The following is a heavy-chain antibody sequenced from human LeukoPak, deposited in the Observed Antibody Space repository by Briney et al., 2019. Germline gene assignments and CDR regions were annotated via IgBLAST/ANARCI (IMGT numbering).Heavy chain of an antibody. Sequence: PGGSLRLSCAASGFSLSNYWMHWVRQAPGKGLMWVSQLSPDGSQTFYADSVKGRFTISRDNANNFLYLQMNSLRAEDTALYYCARAYKDRSLAGKKEFFQHWGQGTLVTVSS. CDR1: GFSLSNYW. CDR3: ARAYKDRSLAGKKEFFQH. CDR2: LSPDGSQT. V-gene: IGHV3-74*01. J-gene: IGHJ1*01. D-gene: IGHD6-19*01.